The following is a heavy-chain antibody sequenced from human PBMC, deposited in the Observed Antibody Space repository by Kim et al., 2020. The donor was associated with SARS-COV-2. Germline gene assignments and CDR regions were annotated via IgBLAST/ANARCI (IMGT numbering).Heavy chain of an antibody. Sequence: ASVKVSCKASGYTFTSYYMHWVRQAPGQGLEWMGIINPSGGSTSYAQKFQGRVTMTRDTSTSTVYMELSSLRSEDTAVYYCARDARDTSGYYYAAEPPSWDYWGQGTLVTVSS. CDR2: INPSGGST. CDR3: ARDARDTSGYYYAAEPPSWDY. D-gene: IGHD3-22*01. J-gene: IGHJ4*02. CDR1: GYTFTSYY. V-gene: IGHV1-46*01.